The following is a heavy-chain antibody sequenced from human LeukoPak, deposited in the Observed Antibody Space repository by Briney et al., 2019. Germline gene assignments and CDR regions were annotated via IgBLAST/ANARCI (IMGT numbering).Heavy chain of an antibody. CDR2: ISGRDSST. CDR1: GFTFSSYA. J-gene: IGHJ5*02. V-gene: IGHV3-23*01. CDR3: ARDSGRETRLLQTRRNWFDP. D-gene: IGHD3-22*01. Sequence: PGGSLRLSCAASGFTFSSYAMNWVRQAPGKGLEWVSAISGRDSSTYYADSVKGRFTISRDNSKNTLYLQMNSLRAEDTAVYYCARDSGRETRLLQTRRNWFDPWGQGTLVTVSS.